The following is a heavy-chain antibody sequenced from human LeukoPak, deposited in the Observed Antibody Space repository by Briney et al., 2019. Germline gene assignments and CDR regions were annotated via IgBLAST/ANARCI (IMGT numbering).Heavy chain of an antibody. CDR1: GFTFSNYW. V-gene: IGHV3-23*01. CDR3: AKVYCSSTSCYREIDY. D-gene: IGHD2-2*01. CDR2: ISESGDTT. Sequence: GGSLRLSCAASGFTFSNYWMTWVRQAPGKGLEWVSTISESGDTTYDADSVKGRFTMSRDNPKNTLYLQMNSLRADDTAVYYCAKVYCSSTSCYREIDYWGQGTLVTVSS. J-gene: IGHJ4*02.